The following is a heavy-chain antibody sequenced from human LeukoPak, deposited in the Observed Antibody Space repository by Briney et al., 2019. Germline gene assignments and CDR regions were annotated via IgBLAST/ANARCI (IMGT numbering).Heavy chain of an antibody. CDR2: ISAYNGNT. J-gene: IGHJ5*02. Sequence: GASVKVSCKASGYTFTSYGISWVRQAPGQGLEWMGWISAYNGNTNYAQKLQGRVTMTTDTSTSTAYMELRSLRSDDTAVYYCARDNPTMTFWSGPNWFDPWGQGTLVTVSS. D-gene: IGHD3-3*01. CDR3: ARDNPTMTFWSGPNWFDP. CDR1: GYTFTSYG. V-gene: IGHV1-18*01.